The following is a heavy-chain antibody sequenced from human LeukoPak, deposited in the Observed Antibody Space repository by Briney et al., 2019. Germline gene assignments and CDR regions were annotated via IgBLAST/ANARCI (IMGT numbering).Heavy chain of an antibody. Sequence: GGSLGLSCAASGFTFSSYAMSWVRQAPGKGLEWVSAISGSGGSTYYADSVKGRFTISRDNSKNTLYLQMNSLRAEDTAVYYCAKGFQMATIPLDYWGQGTLVTVSS. J-gene: IGHJ4*02. D-gene: IGHD5-24*01. V-gene: IGHV3-23*01. CDR2: ISGSGGST. CDR1: GFTFSSYA. CDR3: AKGFQMATIPLDY.